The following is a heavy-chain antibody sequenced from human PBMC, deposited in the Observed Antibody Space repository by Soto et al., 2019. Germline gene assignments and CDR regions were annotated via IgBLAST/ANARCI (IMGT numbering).Heavy chain of an antibody. D-gene: IGHD2-8*01. V-gene: IGHV4-39*01. J-gene: IGHJ4*02. Sequence: SETLSLTCSVSGDSITTNGYYWGWIRQPPGKGLQWIGNVYWTGSTFSHPSLTSRVFISVDTSKNEFSLRLTSVTAADTAVYYCSRSHYTYGLLIAYWGPGTLVPVSS. CDR1: GDSITTNGYY. CDR3: SRSHYTYGLLIAY. CDR2: VYWTGST.